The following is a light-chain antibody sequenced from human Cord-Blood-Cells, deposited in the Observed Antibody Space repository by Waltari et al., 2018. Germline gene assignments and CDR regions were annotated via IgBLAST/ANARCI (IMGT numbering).Light chain of an antibody. CDR3: CSYAGSSTWV. CDR1: SSDVGGSNL. CDR2: EGS. V-gene: IGLV2-23*01. J-gene: IGLJ3*02. Sequence: QSALTQPASVSGSPGQSIPISCTGTSSDVGGSNLVSWYQQHPGKAPKLMIYEGSKRPSGVSNRFSGSKSGNTASLTISGLQAEDEADYYCCSYAGSSTWVFGGGTKLTVL.